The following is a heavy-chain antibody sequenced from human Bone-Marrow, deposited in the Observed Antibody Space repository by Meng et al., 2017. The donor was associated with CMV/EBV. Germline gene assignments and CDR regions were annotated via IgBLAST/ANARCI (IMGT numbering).Heavy chain of an antibody. J-gene: IGHJ1*01. Sequence: GGSLRLSCAASGFTFSSYAMYWVRQAPGKGLEWVAIISYDGSNKYYADSVKGRFSISRDNSKNTLYLQMNSLRAEDTAVYYCARADIVVVPAATYFQHWGQGTLVTVFS. D-gene: IGHD2-2*01. CDR3: ARADIVVVPAATYFQH. V-gene: IGHV3-30-3*01. CDR1: GFTFSSYA. CDR2: ISYDGSNK.